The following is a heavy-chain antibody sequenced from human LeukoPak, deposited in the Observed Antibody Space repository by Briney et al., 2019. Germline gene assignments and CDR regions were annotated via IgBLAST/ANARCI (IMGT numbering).Heavy chain of an antibody. CDR1: GYTFTSYG. D-gene: IGHD3-22*01. Sequence: GASVKVSCKASGYTFTSYGVSWVRQAPGQGVEWMGWISAYNGNTNYAQKLQGRVTMTTDTSTSTAYMELRSLRSDDTAVYYCARDDVNDSSGYSFPYYFDYWGQGTLVTVSS. CDR3: ARDDVNDSSGYSFPYYFDY. CDR2: ISAYNGNT. V-gene: IGHV1-18*01. J-gene: IGHJ4*02.